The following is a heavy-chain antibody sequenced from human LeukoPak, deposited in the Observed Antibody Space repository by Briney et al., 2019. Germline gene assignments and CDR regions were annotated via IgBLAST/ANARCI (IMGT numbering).Heavy chain of an antibody. CDR3: VGDQVDNVGWLT. CDR2: INGDGRTT. V-gene: IGHV3-64D*06. J-gene: IGHJ5*02. D-gene: IGHD5-12*01. Sequence: GGSLRLSCSASGFIFSTYTMYWVRQAPGKGLEFVSVINGDGRTTYYADSVKGRFTISRDNSKNTLYLQMNSLRAEDTAVYYCVGDQVDNVGWLTWGQGTRVTVSS. CDR1: GFIFSTYT.